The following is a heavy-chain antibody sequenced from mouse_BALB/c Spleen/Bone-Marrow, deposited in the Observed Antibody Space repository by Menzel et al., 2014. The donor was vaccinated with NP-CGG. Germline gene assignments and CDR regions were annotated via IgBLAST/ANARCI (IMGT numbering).Heavy chain of an antibody. Sequence: QVQLQQSGAELVKPGASVKLSCKASGYTFTSYWMHWVKRRPGQGLEWIGEINPSNGRTNYNEKFKSKATLTVDKSSSTAYMQLSSLTSEDSAVYYCARYLHYYGSSYGYFDVWGAGITVTVSS. J-gene: IGHJ1*01. D-gene: IGHD1-1*01. CDR2: INPSNGRT. CDR1: GYTFTSYW. CDR3: ARYLHYYGSSYGYFDV. V-gene: IGHV1S81*02.